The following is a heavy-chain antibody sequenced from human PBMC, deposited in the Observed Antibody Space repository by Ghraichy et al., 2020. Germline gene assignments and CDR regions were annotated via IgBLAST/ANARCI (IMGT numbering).Heavy chain of an antibody. V-gene: IGHV3-7*01. Sequence: GGSLRLSCAASGFTFSSYWMSWVRQAPGKGLEWVANIKQDGSEKYYVDSVKGRFTISRDNAKNSLYLQMNSLRAEDTAVYYCARHGDYRHYYYYGMDVWGQGTTVTVSS. CDR2: IKQDGSEK. CDR1: GFTFSSYW. J-gene: IGHJ6*02. D-gene: IGHD4-17*01. CDR3: ARHGDYRHYYYYGMDV.